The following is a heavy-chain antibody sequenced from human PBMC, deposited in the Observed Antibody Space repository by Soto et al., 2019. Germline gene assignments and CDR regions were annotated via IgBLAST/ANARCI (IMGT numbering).Heavy chain of an antibody. J-gene: IGHJ3*02. CDR1: GFIFTNYW. CDR2: INHDGSET. D-gene: IGHD7-27*01. CDR3: ARSLLGPMACDI. V-gene: IGHV3-7*03. Sequence: EVQLVESGGDLVQPGGSLRLSCAASGFIFTNYWMTWVRQAPGKGLEWVANINHDGSETYYLDSVKGRFAISRDNAKNSLFLQMNSLRDEDTAIYYCARSLLGPMACDIWGHGTLVAVSS.